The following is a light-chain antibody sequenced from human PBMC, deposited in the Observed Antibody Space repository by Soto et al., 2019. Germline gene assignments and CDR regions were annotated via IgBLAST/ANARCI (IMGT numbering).Light chain of an antibody. CDR2: EVS. CDR1: SSDVGGYTY. Sequence: SALTQPPSASGSPGQSVTISCTGTSSDVGGYTYVSWYQQHPGKAPKLVIYEVSKRPSGVPDRFSGSKSGNTASLTVSGLQAEDEADYYCSSYAGSYRVFGTGTKVTVL. V-gene: IGLV2-8*01. J-gene: IGLJ1*01. CDR3: SSYAGSYRV.